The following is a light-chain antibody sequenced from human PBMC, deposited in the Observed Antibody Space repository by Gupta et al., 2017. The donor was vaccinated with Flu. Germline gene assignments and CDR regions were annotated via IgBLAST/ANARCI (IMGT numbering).Light chain of an antibody. V-gene: IGLV1-47*01. CDR1: SSNIGSNY. CDR2: RNN. J-gene: IGLJ2*01. CDR3: AAWDDSLSGVV. Sequence: QSVLTQPPSPSGTPGQWVTISCSGSSSNIGSNYVYWYQQLPGTAPKLLIYRNNQRPSGVPDRFSGSKSGTSASLAISGLRSEDEADYYGAAWDDSLSGVVFGGGTKLTVL.